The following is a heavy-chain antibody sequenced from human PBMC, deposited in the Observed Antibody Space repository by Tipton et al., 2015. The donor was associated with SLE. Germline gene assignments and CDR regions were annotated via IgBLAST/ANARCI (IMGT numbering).Heavy chain of an antibody. CDR2: IYTSGST. Sequence: TLSLTCTVSGGSISSYYWSWIRQPAGKGLEWIGRIYTSGSTNYNPSLKSRVTISVDTSKNQFSLKLSSVTAADTAVYYCTRWQQLVLGAFDIWGQGTMVTVSS. CDR3: TRWQQLVLGAFDI. CDR1: GGSISSYY. V-gene: IGHV4-4*07. D-gene: IGHD6-13*01. J-gene: IGHJ3*02.